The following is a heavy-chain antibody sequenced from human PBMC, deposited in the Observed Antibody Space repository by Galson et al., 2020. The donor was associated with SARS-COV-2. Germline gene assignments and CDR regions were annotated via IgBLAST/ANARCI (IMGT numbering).Heavy chain of an antibody. Sequence: GGSLRLSCAASGFTFSSYWMHWVRQAPGKGLVWVSRINSDGSSTSYADSVKGRFTISRDNAKNTLYLQMNSLRAEDTAVYYCARVGPWELLTYYYYMDVWGKGTTVTVSS. J-gene: IGHJ6*03. V-gene: IGHV3-74*01. CDR2: INSDGSST. D-gene: IGHD1-26*01. CDR3: ARVGPWELLTYYYYMDV. CDR1: GFTFSSYW.